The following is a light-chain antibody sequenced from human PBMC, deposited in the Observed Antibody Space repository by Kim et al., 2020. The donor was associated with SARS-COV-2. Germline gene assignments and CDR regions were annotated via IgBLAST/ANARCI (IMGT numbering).Light chain of an antibody. J-gene: IGLJ2*01. Sequence: APGKTARITCGGNNIGSKSVHWYQQKPGQAPVLVIYYDSDRPSGIPERFSGSNSGNTATLTISRVEAGDEADYYSQVWDSSSDNVVFGGGTQLTVL. V-gene: IGLV3-21*04. CDR2: YDS. CDR3: QVWDSSSDNVV. CDR1: NIGSKS.